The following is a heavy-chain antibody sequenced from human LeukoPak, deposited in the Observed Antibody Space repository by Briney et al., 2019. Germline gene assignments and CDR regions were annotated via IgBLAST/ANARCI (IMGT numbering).Heavy chain of an antibody. CDR3: ARGIAVAPPDAFDI. CDR2: IIPILGIA. V-gene: IGHV1-69*04. Sequence: SVKVSCKASGGTFSSYAISWVRQAPGQGLEWMGRIIPILGIANYAQKFQGRVTITADKSTSTAYMELSSLRSEDTAVYYCARGIAVAPPDAFDIWGQGTMVTVSS. D-gene: IGHD6-19*01. J-gene: IGHJ3*02. CDR1: GGTFSSYA.